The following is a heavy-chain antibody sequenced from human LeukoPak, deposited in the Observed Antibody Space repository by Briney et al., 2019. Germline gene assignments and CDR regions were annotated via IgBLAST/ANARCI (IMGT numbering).Heavy chain of an antibody. CDR1: GFTFSNYW. CDR2: INSDGSST. J-gene: IGHJ4*02. V-gene: IGHV3-74*01. CDR3: AREGLRDLNSDY. Sequence: GGSLRLSCAASGFTFSNYWMIWVRHAPGKGLVWVSRINSDGSSTSYADSVKGRFTISRDNAKSTLYLQMNSLRAEDTAVYYCAREGLRDLNSDYWGQGTLVTVSS.